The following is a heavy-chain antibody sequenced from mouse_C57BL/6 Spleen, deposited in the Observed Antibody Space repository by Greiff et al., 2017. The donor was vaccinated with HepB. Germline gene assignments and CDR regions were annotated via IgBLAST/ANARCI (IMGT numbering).Heavy chain of an antibody. V-gene: IGHV1-76*01. Sequence: VQLQQSGAELVRPGASVKLSCKASGYTFTDYYINWVKQRPGQGLEWIARIYPGSGNTYYNEKFKGKATLTAEKSSSTAYMQLSSLTSEDSAVYFCARDGNYDYYAMDYWGQGTSVTVSS. D-gene: IGHD2-1*01. CDR2: IYPGSGNT. CDR3: ARDGNYDYYAMDY. CDR1: GYTFTDYY. J-gene: IGHJ4*01.